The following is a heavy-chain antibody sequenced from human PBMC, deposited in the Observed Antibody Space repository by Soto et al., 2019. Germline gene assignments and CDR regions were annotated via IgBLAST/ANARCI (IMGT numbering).Heavy chain of an antibody. CDR1: GFTFSSYA. J-gene: IGHJ4*02. CDR3: AKYERGSGEYYLAY. V-gene: IGHV3-23*01. CDR2: ISGSGGTT. Sequence: PGGSLRLSCAASGFTFSSYAMSWVRQAPGKGLEWVSGISGSGGTTYYADSVKGRFTISRDNSKNTLYLQMNSLRAEDTAVYYCAKYERGSGEYYLAYWGRGTLVTVSS. D-gene: IGHD3-10*01.